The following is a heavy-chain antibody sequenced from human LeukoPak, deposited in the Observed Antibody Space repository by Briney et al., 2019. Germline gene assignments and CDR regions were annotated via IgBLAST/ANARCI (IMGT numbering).Heavy chain of an antibody. J-gene: IGHJ4*02. Sequence: GRSLRLSCTASGFSLTNYAVSWFRQAPGKGLEWVGYIRSKASGGTTEYAASVKGRFSISRDDSKSIAYLQMNSLKTEDTAVYYCSSDYSSGWYYFDYWGQGTLVTVSP. CDR3: SSDYSSGWYYFDY. CDR1: GFSLTNYA. D-gene: IGHD6-19*01. V-gene: IGHV3-49*03. CDR2: IRSKASGGTT.